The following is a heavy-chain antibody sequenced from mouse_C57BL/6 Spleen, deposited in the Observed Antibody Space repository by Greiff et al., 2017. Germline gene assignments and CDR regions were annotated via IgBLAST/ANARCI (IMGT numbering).Heavy chain of an antibody. CDR1: GYTFTSYW. J-gene: IGHJ1*03. CDR2: IDPSDSET. V-gene: IGHV1-52*01. D-gene: IGHD1-1*01. CDR3: ARSAATVYGSSPYCDV. Sequence: VQLQQPGAELVRPGSSVKLSCKASGYTFTSYWMHWVKQRPIQGLEWIGNIDPSDSETHYNQKFKDKATLTVDKSSSTAYMQLSSLTSEDSAVYYCARSAATVYGSSPYCDVWGTGTTVTVSS.